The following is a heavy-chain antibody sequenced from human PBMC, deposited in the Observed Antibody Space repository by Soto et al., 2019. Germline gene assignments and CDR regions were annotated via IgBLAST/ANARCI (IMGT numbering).Heavy chain of an antibody. D-gene: IGHD3-22*01. CDR1: GGSISSSSYY. CDR3: ARHSSEGVVITTWAYFDY. V-gene: IGHV4-39*01. J-gene: IGHJ4*02. Sequence: SETLSLTCTVSGGSISSSSYYWGWIRQPPGKGLEWIGSIYYSGSTYYNPSLKSRVTISVDTSKNQFSLKLSSVTAADTAVYYCARHSSEGVVITTWAYFDYWGQGTLVTVSS. CDR2: IYYSGST.